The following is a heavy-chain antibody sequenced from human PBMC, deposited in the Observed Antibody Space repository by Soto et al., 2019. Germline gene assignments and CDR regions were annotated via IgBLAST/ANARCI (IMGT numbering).Heavy chain of an antibody. D-gene: IGHD4-4*01. Sequence: QVQLVESGGGVVQPGRSLRLSCAASGFTFSSYAMHWVRQAPGKGLEWVAVISYDGSNKYYADSVKGRFTISRDNSKNTLYLQMNSLRAEDTAAYYCARERRGNYHGVLDYWGQGTLVTVSS. CDR2: ISYDGSNK. CDR3: ARERRGNYHGVLDY. V-gene: IGHV3-30-3*01. J-gene: IGHJ4*02. CDR1: GFTFSSYA.